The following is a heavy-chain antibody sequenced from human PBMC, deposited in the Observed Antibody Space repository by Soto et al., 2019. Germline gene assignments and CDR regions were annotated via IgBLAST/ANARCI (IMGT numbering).Heavy chain of an antibody. D-gene: IGHD3-22*01. CDR3: ASQSHYSNGYSFDY. J-gene: IGHJ4*02. CDR1: GFTFSTYS. Sequence: EVQLVESGGGLVQPGGSLRLCCAASGFTFSTYSMHWVRQAPGKGLEYVSAISSNGGYTYYANSVKGRFTISRDNSKNTLYLQMGSLRAEDMAVYYCASQSHYSNGYSFDYWGQGTLVTVSS. V-gene: IGHV3-64*01. CDR2: ISSNGGYT.